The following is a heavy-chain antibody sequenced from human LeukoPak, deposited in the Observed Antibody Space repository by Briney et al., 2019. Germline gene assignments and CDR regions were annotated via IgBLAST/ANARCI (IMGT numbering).Heavy chain of an antibody. D-gene: IGHD2/OR15-2a*01. CDR1: GFTFSSYA. Sequence: PGGSLRLSCAASGFTFSSYAMSWVRQAPGKGLEWVSAISGSGGSTYYADSVKGRFTISRDNSKNTLYLQMNSPRAEDTAVYYCAKNLRIRSEYAYWGQGTLVTVSS. V-gene: IGHV3-23*01. CDR3: AKNLRIRSEYAY. CDR2: ISGSGGST. J-gene: IGHJ4*02.